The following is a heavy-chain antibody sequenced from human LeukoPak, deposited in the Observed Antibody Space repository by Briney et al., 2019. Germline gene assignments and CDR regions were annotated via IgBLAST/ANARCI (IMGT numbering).Heavy chain of an antibody. CDR3: AKRSDYGVNSNYFDY. V-gene: IGHV3-23*01. D-gene: IGHD4-23*01. CDR2: ISGSGGRT. CDR1: GFTFGSYA. Sequence: GGSLRLSCAASGFTFGSYAMNWVRQAPGKGLEWVSTISGSGGRTYYADSVKGRFTISRANSKNTLYLQMNSLRAEDTAVYYCAKRSDYGVNSNYFDYWGQGTLVTVSS. J-gene: IGHJ4*02.